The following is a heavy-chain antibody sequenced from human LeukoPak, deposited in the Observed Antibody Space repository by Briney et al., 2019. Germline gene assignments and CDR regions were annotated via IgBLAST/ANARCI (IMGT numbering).Heavy chain of an antibody. CDR1: GFTFSSYA. D-gene: IGHD6-19*01. CDR3: AKDPGISSGWYGNWFDP. CDR2: ISGSGGST. Sequence: GGSLRLSCAASGFTFSSYAMSWVRQAPGKGLEWVSAISGSGGSTYYADSVKGRFTISRDNSKNTLYLQMKSLRAEDTAVYYCAKDPGISSGWYGNWFDPWGQGTLVTVSS. J-gene: IGHJ5*02. V-gene: IGHV3-23*01.